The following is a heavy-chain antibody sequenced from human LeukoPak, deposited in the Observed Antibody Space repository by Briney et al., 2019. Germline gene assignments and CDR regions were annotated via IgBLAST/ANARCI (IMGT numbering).Heavy chain of an antibody. V-gene: IGHV3-74*01. CDR1: GFSFSKYW. CDR2: IRGDGRFT. J-gene: IGHJ4*02. Sequence: GGSLRLSCAASGFSFSKYWAHWVRQGPGKGLAYVSGIRGDGRFTSYADSVKGRFTFSRDISKNTLYLQMNSLRAEDTAVYYCAVDRRQGPTVTTFSPFDYWGQGTLVTVSS. CDR3: AVDRRQGPTVTTFSPFDY. D-gene: IGHD4-17*01.